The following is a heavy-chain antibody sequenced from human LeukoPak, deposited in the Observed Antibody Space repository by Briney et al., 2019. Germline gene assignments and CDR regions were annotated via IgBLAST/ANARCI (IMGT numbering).Heavy chain of an antibody. CDR1: GYTFTSYG. CDR3: ASSPLIPHTRYYFDY. CDR2: ISAYNGNT. V-gene: IGHV1-18*01. J-gene: IGHJ4*02. Sequence: ASVKVSCKASGYTFTSYGISWVRQAPGQGLEWMGWISAYNGNTNYAQKLQGRVTMTTDTSTSTAYMEVRSLRSDDTAVYYCASSPLIPHTRYYFDYWGQGTLVTVSS.